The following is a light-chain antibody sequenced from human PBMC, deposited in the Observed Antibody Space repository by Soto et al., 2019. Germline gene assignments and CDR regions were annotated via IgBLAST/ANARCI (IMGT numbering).Light chain of an antibody. CDR1: RSLSSSY. CDR3: QQQCT. J-gene: IGKJ2*02. Sequence: EIVLTQSPGTLSLSPGERATLSCRASRSLSSSYVVWYQQKPGQAPMLLIYAASRSATGIPDRFSGSGSATEYTLTISRFEPEAFAVYYCQQQCTFGQGTKLEIK. CDR2: AAS. V-gene: IGKV3-20*01.